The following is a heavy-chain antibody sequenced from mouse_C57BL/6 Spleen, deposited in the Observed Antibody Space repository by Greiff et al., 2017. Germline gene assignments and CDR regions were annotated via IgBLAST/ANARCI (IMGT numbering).Heavy chain of an antibody. CDR1: GYTFTNYW. CDR2: IYPGGGYT. Sequence: QVQLQQSGAELVRPGTSVKMSCKASGYTFTNYWIGWAKQRPGHGLEWIGDIYPGGGYTNYNEKFKGKATLTADKSSSTAYMQVSSLTSEDSAIYYCARGDGVEGLGYFDVWGTGTAVTVSS. D-gene: IGHD3-3*01. J-gene: IGHJ1*03. V-gene: IGHV1-63*01. CDR3: ARGDGVEGLGYFDV.